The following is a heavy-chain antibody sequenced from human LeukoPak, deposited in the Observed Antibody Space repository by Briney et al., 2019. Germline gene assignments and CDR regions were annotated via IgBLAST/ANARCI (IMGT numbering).Heavy chain of an antibody. CDR1: GFIVSNNY. CDR3: ARVANYYDSSAYFYMDV. V-gene: IGHV3-53*01. Sequence: PGGSLRLSCAASGFIVSNNYINWVRQAPGKGLEWVPIIYSGGSTYYADSVKGRFTISRDNSKNTLYLQMNSLRAEDTAVYYCARVANYYDSSAYFYMDVWGRGTTVTVSS. J-gene: IGHJ6*03. CDR2: IYSGGST. D-gene: IGHD3-22*01.